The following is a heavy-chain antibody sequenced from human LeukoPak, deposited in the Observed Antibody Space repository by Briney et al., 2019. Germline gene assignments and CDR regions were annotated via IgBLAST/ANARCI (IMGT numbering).Heavy chain of an antibody. D-gene: IGHD3-22*01. CDR2: ISAHNGNT. CDR1: GYTFTSYG. V-gene: IGHV1-18*01. Sequence: ASVKVSCKASGYTFTSYGISWVRQAPGQGLEWMGWISAHNGNTNYAQKLQGRVTMTTDTSTSTAYMELRSLRSDDTAVYYCARDLTRAWYYYDSSGYSYWGQGTLVTVSS. CDR3: ARDLTRAWYYYDSSGYSY. J-gene: IGHJ4*02.